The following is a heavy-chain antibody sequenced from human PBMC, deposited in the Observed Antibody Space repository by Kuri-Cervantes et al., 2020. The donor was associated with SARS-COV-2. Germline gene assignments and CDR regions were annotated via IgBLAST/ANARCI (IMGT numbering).Heavy chain of an antibody. CDR2: ISYDGSNK. CDR1: GFTFSSYA. J-gene: IGHJ6*03. Sequence: GGSLRLSCAASGFTFSSYAMHWVRQAPGKGLEWVAVISYDGSNKYYADSVKGRFTISRDNSKNTLYLQMNSLGAEDTAVYYCARAGGDYMDVWGKGTTVTVSS. D-gene: IGHD2-21*01. V-gene: IGHV3-30*04. CDR3: ARAGGDYMDV.